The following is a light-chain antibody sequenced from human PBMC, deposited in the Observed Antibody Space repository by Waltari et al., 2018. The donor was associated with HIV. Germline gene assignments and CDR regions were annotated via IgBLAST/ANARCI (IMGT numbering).Light chain of an antibody. CDR2: DNN. Sequence: QSVLTQPPSVSAVPGQKVTISCSGSSSNIGNNYVSWYQQLPGTAPKLLIYDNNKRPSGIPDRVSGSKSGTSATLGITGLQTGDEADYYCGSWDSSLSAVVFGGGTKLTVL. V-gene: IGLV1-51*01. CDR3: GSWDSSLSAVV. CDR1: SSNIGNNY. J-gene: IGLJ2*01.